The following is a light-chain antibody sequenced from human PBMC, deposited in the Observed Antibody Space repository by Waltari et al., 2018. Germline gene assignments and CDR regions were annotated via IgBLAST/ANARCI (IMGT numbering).Light chain of an antibody. V-gene: IGLV6-57*02. Sequence: NFMLTQPHSVSESPGKTVTISCSGSSGSIASNYVQWYQQRPGSAPNTVIYEDHQRPSGGPDRFSGSIDSSSNSASRTISGLKTEDEADYYCQSYDGTNWVFGGGTKLTVL. CDR3: QSYDGTNWV. CDR2: EDH. J-gene: IGLJ3*02. CDR1: SGSIASNY.